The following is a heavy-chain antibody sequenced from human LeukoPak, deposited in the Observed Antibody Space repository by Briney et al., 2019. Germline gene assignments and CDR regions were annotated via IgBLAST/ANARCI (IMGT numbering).Heavy chain of an antibody. CDR2: ISGGSA. V-gene: IGHV3-23*01. Sequence: GGSLRLSCAASGFTFSSYAMSWVRQAPGKGLEWVSAISGGSADYADSVKGRFSISIDNSKNTLYLQMNSQRAEDTAVYYCAKDRSSRYDFWSGSFSHYYYYYMDVWGKGTTVTVSS. CDR3: AKDRSSRYDFWSGSFSHYYYYYMDV. J-gene: IGHJ6*03. D-gene: IGHD3-3*01. CDR1: GFTFSSYA.